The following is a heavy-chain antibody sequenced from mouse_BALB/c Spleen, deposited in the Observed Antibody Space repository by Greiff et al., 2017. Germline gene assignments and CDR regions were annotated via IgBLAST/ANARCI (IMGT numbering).Heavy chain of an antibody. CDR2: ILPGSGST. Sequence: QVLLQQSGAELMKPGASVKISCKATGYTFSSYCVEWVKQRPGHGLVWIGEILPGSGSTNYNEKFKGKATFTADTSSNTAYMQLSSLTSEDSAVYYCASNDYNRYYAMDYWGQGTSVTVSA. J-gene: IGHJ4*01. V-gene: IGHV1-9*01. CDR3: ASNDYNRYYAMDY. D-gene: IGHD2-4*01. CDR1: GYTFSSYC.